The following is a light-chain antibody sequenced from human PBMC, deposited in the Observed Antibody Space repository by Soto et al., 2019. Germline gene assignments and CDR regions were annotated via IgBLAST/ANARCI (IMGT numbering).Light chain of an antibody. J-gene: IGKJ4*01. CDR1: QSISSH. V-gene: IGKV3-11*01. CDR3: QQRPNWPLT. Sequence: EIMLTQSPATLSLSPGERATLSCRASQSISSHLAWYQQKPGQAPRLLIYDASNRATGIPVRFSGSGSGTDFTLTINSLEPEDFAVYYCQQRPNWPLTFGGGTKVENK. CDR2: DAS.